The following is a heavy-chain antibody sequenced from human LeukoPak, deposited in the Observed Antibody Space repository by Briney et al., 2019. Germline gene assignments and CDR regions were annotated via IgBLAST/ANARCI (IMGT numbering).Heavy chain of an antibody. CDR2: IHTSGRT. CDR3: AREEDGSDKIFDY. CDR1: AGSVSSSN. J-gene: IGHJ4*02. Sequence: PSETLSLTCTVSAGSVSSSNWNWIRQPAGKGLEWIGHIHTSGRTNYNPSLKSRVTISVDTSKNQFSLKLSSVTAADTAVYYCAREEDGSDKIFDYWGQGTLVTVSS. V-gene: IGHV4-4*07. D-gene: IGHD3-10*01.